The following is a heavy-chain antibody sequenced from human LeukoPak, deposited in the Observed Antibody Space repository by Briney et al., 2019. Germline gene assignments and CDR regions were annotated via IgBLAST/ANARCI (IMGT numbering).Heavy chain of an antibody. Sequence: GGSLRLSCAAFGFTFSSYGMSWVRQAPGKGLEWVSGISGSGGSTYYADSVKGRFTISRDNSKNTLHLQMNSLRAEDTAVYYCAKDPSYSGSTSWFDPWGQGTLVTVSS. V-gene: IGHV3-23*01. J-gene: IGHJ5*02. D-gene: IGHD1-26*01. CDR1: GFTFSSYG. CDR2: ISGSGGST. CDR3: AKDPSYSGSTSWFDP.